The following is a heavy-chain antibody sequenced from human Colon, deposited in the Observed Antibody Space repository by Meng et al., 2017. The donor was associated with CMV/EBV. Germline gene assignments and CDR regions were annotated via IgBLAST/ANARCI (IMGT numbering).Heavy chain of an antibody. CDR2: IIPIFGTA. Sequence: KISCKTSGYSFTTYWIVWVRQAPGQGLEWMGGIIPIFGTANYAQKFQGRVTITTDESTSTAYMELSSLRSEDTAVYYCARRIAAAGTWGQGTLVTVSS. D-gene: IGHD6-13*01. J-gene: IGHJ4*02. CDR3: ARRIAAAGT. CDR1: GYSFTTYW. V-gene: IGHV1-69*05.